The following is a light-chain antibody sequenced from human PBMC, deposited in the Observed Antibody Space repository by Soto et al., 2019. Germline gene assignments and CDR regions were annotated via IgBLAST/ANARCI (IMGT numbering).Light chain of an antibody. CDR1: KLGDKY. CDR2: QDS. Sequence: SYELTKPPSVSVSPGQTASITCSGDKLGDKYACWYQQKPGQSPVLVIYQDSKRPSGIPERFSGSKSGNTATLTISGTQAMDEADYYCQAWDSSTPVVFGGGTKVTVL. CDR3: QAWDSSTPVV. V-gene: IGLV3-1*01. J-gene: IGLJ2*01.